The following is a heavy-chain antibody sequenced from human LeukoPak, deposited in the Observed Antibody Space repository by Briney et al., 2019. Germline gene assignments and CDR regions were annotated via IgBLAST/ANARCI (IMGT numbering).Heavy chain of an antibody. V-gene: IGHV3-21*01. CDR1: GFTFSDYS. Sequence: PGGSLRPSCAASGFTFSDYSMNWVRQAPGKGLEWVSSISKSSRYIYYADSMKGRFTISRDNAKNSLYLQMNSLRAEDTAVYYCARDLGERDSPDYWGQGTLVTVSS. CDR3: ARDLGERDSPDY. D-gene: IGHD3-10*01. CDR2: ISKSSRYI. J-gene: IGHJ4*02.